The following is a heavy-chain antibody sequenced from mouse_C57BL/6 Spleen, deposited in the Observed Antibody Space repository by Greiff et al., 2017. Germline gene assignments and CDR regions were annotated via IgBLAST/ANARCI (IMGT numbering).Heavy chain of an antibody. CDR2: ISSGGSYT. J-gene: IGHJ3*01. D-gene: IGHD2-4*01. V-gene: IGHV5-6*02. Sequence: EVMLVESGGDLVKPGGSLKLSCAASGFTFSSYGMSWVRQTPDKRLEWVATISSGGSYTYYPDSVKGRFTISRDNAKNTLYLQMSSLKSEDTAMYYCAGYDYGVVYWGQGTLVTVSA. CDR1: GFTFSSYG. CDR3: AGYDYGVVY.